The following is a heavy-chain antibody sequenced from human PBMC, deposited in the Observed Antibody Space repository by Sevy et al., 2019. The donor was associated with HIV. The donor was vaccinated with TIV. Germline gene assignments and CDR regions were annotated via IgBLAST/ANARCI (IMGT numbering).Heavy chain of an antibody. Sequence: SETLSLTCTVSGGSVSSDFSYWNWVRQPPGKGLEYIGSISYGGTTSYNPSLRSRVTISLDTSKNHFSRKVNSVTAADTAIYYCAKRDYGDYVDYFDPWGQGTLVTVSS. CDR1: GGSVSSDFSY. D-gene: IGHD4-17*01. CDR2: ISYGGTT. J-gene: IGHJ5*02. V-gene: IGHV4-61*03. CDR3: AKRDYGDYVDYFDP.